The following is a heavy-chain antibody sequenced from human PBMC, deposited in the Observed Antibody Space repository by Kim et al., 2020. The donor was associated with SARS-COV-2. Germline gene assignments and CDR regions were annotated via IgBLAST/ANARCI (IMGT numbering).Heavy chain of an antibody. J-gene: IGHJ3*02. CDR3: ARVDVVRAFDI. Sequence: YYNPPLKSQVARSVDTSENQFSLKLSSVTAADPAVYYCARVDVVRAFDIWGQGTMVTVSS. V-gene: IGHV4-31*01. D-gene: IGHD2-15*01.